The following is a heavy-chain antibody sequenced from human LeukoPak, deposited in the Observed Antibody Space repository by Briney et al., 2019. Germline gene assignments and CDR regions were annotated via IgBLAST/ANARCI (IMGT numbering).Heavy chain of an antibody. D-gene: IGHD3-22*01. CDR1: GFTFSDYG. V-gene: IGHV3-30*02. CDR2: IRYDLSNK. CDR3: ATSLVVLITHDVFDI. Sequence: GGSLRLSCAASGFTFSDYGMHWVRQAPGKGLEGMAFIRYDLSNKFYADSLKRRFTISRDNSKHTVYLQMNSLRAEDTAVYYCATSLVVLITHDVFDIWGQGTMVTVSS. J-gene: IGHJ3*02.